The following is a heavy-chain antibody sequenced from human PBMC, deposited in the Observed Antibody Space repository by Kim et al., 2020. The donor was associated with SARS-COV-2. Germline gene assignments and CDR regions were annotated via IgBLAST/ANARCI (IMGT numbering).Heavy chain of an antibody. D-gene: IGHD3-16*01. CDR1: GASISRFY. CDR2: IYCSGST. V-gene: IGHV4-4*07. CDR3: ASAGYFGAVMYYNFWYVDL. J-gene: IGHJ2*01. Sequence: SETLSLTCSVSGASISRFYWNWIRQPAGKGLEWIGRIYCSGSTFYNPSLKSRVTMSVDTSKNQLSLKLNSVTAADSAVYFCASAGYFGAVMYYNFWYVDLGGRGTLVTFS.